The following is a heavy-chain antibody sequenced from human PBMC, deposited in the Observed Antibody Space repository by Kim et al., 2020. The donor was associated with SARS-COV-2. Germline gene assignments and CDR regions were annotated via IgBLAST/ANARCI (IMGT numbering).Heavy chain of an antibody. V-gene: IGHV1-18*01. J-gene: IGHJ4*02. D-gene: IGHD1-26*01. CDR3: ARDPGVGARGFDY. Sequence: AQKIQGRITMTTDPSTSTAYMELRSLRSDDTAVYYCARDPGVGARGFDYWGQGTLVTVSS.